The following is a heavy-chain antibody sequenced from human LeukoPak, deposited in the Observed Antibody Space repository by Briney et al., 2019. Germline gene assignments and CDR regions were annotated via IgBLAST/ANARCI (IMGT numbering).Heavy chain of an antibody. J-gene: IGHJ5*02. CDR2: FNPEDGGT. V-gene: IGHV1-24*01. CDR3: ATNYGDYSKPNPNWFDP. CDR1: GYTLTELS. Sequence: GASVKVSCKVSGYTLTELSMHWVRQAPGKGLEWMGGFNPEDGGTIYAQKFQGRVTMTEDTSTDTAYMELSSLRSEDTAVYYCATNYGDYSKPNPNWFDPWGQGTLVTVSS. D-gene: IGHD4-17*01.